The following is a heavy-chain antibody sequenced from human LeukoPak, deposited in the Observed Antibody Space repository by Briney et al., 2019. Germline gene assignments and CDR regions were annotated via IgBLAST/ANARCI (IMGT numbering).Heavy chain of an antibody. J-gene: IGHJ6*03. CDR1: GFTFSDYY. CDR2: ISSSGTTT. CDR3: ARDQGHYDYYMDV. V-gene: IGHV3-11*01. Sequence: GGSLRLSCAASGFTFSDYYMSWVRQAPGKGLEWILYISSSGTTTYYADSVKGRFTISRDNAENSLYLQVNSLRADDTAVYYCARDQGHYDYYMDVWGQGTTVTVSS.